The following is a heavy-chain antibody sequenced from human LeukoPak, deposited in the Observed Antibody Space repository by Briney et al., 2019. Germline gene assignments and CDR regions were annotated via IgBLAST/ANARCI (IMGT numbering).Heavy chain of an antibody. Sequence: PSETLSLTCIVSGGSISSRSYYWVWIRQPPGKGLQWIASIYYSGSTYYNPSLKSRITISVDTSKNQFSLKLSSVTAADTAVYYCARFAYCGGHCWYYFDYWGQGSLVTVSS. V-gene: IGHV4-39*07. CDR1: GGSISSRSYY. CDR2: IYYSGST. CDR3: ARFAYCGGHCWYYFDY. D-gene: IGHD2-21*02. J-gene: IGHJ4*02.